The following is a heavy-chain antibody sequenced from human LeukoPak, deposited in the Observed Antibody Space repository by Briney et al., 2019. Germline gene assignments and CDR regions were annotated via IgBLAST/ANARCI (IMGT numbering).Heavy chain of an antibody. Sequence: SETLSLTCAVYGGSFSGYYWSWIRQPPGKGLEWIGEINHSGSTNYNPSLKSRVTISVDTSKNQFSLKLSSAAAADTAVYYCASPATADWDAFDIWGQGTLVTVSS. V-gene: IGHV4-34*01. J-gene: IGHJ3*02. CDR3: ASPATADWDAFDI. CDR1: GGSFSGYY. CDR2: INHSGST. D-gene: IGHD3/OR15-3a*01.